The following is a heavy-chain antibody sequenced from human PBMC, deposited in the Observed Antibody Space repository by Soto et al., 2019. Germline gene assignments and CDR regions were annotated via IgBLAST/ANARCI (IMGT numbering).Heavy chain of an antibody. CDR3: ARVPYCSRGCYSWFAP. V-gene: IGHV3-74*01. D-gene: IGHD2-21*02. J-gene: IGHJ5*02. CDR2: ISSAETTT. Sequence: PGGSLGLACAASGFTFGRDLMQWVRQAPGKGLAWVSRISSAETTTTYADSVKGRFTISRDNAKNTLYLQMNSLRAEDTAVYYCARVPYCSRGCYSWFAPWGQG. CDR1: GFTFGRDL.